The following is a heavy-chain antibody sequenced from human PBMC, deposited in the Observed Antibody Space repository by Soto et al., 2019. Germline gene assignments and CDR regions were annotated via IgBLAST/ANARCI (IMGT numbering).Heavy chain of an antibody. D-gene: IGHD3-22*01. J-gene: IGHJ2*01. CDR2: IIPILGIA. CDR1: GGTFSSYT. CDR3: AIQEDSSGYYWYFDL. V-gene: IGHV1-69*02. Sequence: VKVSCKASGGTFSSYTISWVRQAPGQGLEWMGRIIPILGIANYAQKFQGRVTITADKSTSTAYMELSSLRSEDTAVYYCAIQEDSSGYYWYFDLWGRGTLVTVSS.